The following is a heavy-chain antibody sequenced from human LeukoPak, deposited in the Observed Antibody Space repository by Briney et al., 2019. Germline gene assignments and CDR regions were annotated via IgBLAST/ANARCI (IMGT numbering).Heavy chain of an antibody. Sequence: ASVKVSCKASGYTFTSYGISWVRQAPRQGLEWMGWISAYNGNTNYAQKLQGRVTMTTDTSTSTAYMELRSLRSDDTAVYYCARTPPGYSSGEELGEFDPWGQGTLVTVSS. V-gene: IGHV1-18*01. D-gene: IGHD6-19*01. CDR2: ISAYNGNT. J-gene: IGHJ5*02. CDR1: GYTFTSYG. CDR3: ARTPPGYSSGEELGEFDP.